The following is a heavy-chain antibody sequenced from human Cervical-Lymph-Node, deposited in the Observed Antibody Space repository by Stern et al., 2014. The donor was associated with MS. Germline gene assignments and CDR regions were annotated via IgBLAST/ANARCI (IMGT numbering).Heavy chain of an antibody. D-gene: IGHD2-21*02. CDR3: ASATGVTALPTHFDY. CDR1: GDTFSNCA. V-gene: IGHV1-69*06. J-gene: IGHJ4*02. CDR2: IIPLFGTP. Sequence: QVQLVQSGAEVKKPGSSVKVSCKASGDTFSNCAITWVRQAPGQGLKWMGGIIPLFGTPIYARRFQGRVTITADKSTSTAYMELSSLRSEDTAVYYCASATGVTALPTHFDYWGQGTLVTVSS.